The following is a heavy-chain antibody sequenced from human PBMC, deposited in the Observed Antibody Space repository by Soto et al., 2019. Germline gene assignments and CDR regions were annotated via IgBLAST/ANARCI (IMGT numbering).Heavy chain of an antibody. V-gene: IGHV3-23*01. CDR2: ISGSGGST. D-gene: IGHD3-9*01. Sequence: GGSLRLSCAASGFTFSSYAMSWVRQAPGKGLEWVSAISGSGGSTYYADSVKGRFTISRDNSKNTLYLQMNSLRAEDTAVYYCAKGLTYDILTGYFVTFDYWGQGTLVTVSS. CDR3: AKGLTYDILTGYFVTFDY. CDR1: GFTFSSYA. J-gene: IGHJ4*02.